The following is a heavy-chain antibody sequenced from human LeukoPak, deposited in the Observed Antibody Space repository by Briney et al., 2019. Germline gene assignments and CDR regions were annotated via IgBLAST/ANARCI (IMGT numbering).Heavy chain of an antibody. CDR2: IIPIFDTA. Sequence: SVKVSCKASGGTFSYYAISWVRQAPGQGLEWMGGIIPIFDTANYAQKFQGRVTITADESTNTAYMELSSLRTEDTAVYYCAREASGYSYGLDAFDIWGQGTMVTVSS. D-gene: IGHD5-18*01. J-gene: IGHJ3*02. V-gene: IGHV1-69*13. CDR1: GGTFSYYA. CDR3: AREASGYSYGLDAFDI.